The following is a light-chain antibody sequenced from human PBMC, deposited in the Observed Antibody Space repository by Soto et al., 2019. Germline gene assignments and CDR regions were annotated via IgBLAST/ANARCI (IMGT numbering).Light chain of an antibody. Sequence: QSALTQPASVSGSPGQSITISCTGTSTDVGRYNYVSWYQQHPGKAPKLMIYDVSNRPSGVSSRFSGSKSGITASLPISGLQAEEEADYYCSSYTSDSTYVFGTGTKLTVL. CDR2: DVS. CDR3: SSYTSDSTYV. J-gene: IGLJ1*01. CDR1: STDVGRYNY. V-gene: IGLV2-14*01.